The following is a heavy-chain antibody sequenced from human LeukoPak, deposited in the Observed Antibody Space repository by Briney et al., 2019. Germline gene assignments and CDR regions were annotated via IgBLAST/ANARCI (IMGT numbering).Heavy chain of an antibody. J-gene: IGHJ4*02. D-gene: IGHD1-1*01. V-gene: IGHV4-30-4*01. CDR1: GGSISSGDYY. CDR2: IYCSGST. Sequence: PSETLSLTCTVSGGSISSGDYYWSWIRQPPGKGLEWIGYIYCSGSTYYNPSLKSRVTISVDTSKNQFSLKLSSVTAADTAVYYCARGGAGTPDFDYWGQGTLVTVSS. CDR3: ARGGAGTPDFDY.